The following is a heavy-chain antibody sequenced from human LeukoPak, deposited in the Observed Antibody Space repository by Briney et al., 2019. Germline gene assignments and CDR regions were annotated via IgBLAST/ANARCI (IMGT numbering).Heavy chain of an antibody. J-gene: IGHJ3*02. CDR2: INTNTGNP. CDR3: ARDTDRIAVAGGNPDAFDI. CDR1: GYTFTRYA. Sequence: ASVKVSCKASGYTFTRYAMNWVRQAPGQGLEWMGWINTNTGNPTYAQGFTGRFVFSLDTSVSTAYLQISSLKAEDTAVYYCARDTDRIAVAGGNPDAFDIWGQGTMVTVSS. D-gene: IGHD6-19*01. V-gene: IGHV7-4-1*02.